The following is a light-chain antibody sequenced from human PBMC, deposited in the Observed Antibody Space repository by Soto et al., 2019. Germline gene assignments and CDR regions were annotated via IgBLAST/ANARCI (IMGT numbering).Light chain of an antibody. J-gene: IGKJ1*01. V-gene: IGKV3-15*01. CDR1: QSVTSN. CDR2: GAS. Sequence: VLTQSPGTLSLSKGERATFSCGSSQSVTSNYLAWYQQKPGQAPRLLIFGASTRATGIPVRFSGSASGTEFTLTISSLQSEDFTVYYCQQYNKLPLTFGQGTMVDIK. CDR3: QQYNKLPLT.